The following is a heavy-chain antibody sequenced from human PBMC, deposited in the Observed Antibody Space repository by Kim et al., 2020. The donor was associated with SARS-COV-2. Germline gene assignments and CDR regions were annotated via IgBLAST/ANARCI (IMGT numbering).Heavy chain of an antibody. V-gene: IGHV3-11*05. J-gene: IGHJ4*02. CDR2: ISGTTDYT. CDR3: AGVAYGSGCWYYFDY. CDR1: EFTFSDYY. D-gene: IGHD3-10*01. Sequence: GGSLRLSCAASEFTFSDYYMSWIRQAPGKGLEWLSYISGTTDYTNYADSVKGRFTISRDNAKNSLYLQMNSLRAEDTAVYYCAGVAYGSGCWYYFDYWGQGTLVTVSS.